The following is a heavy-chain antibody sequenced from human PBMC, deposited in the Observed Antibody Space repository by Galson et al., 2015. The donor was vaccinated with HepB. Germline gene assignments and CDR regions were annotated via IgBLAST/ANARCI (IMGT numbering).Heavy chain of an antibody. CDR1: GSPITNYY. V-gene: IGHV4-59*01. CDR2: IYYTGDT. CDR3: ARTLDSSNYYYLFDY. D-gene: IGHD3-22*01. J-gene: IGHJ4*02. Sequence: SETLSLTCTVSGSPITNYYWSWIRQPPGKGLEWIAYIYYTGDTNYNPSLKSRGTISVDTSKNQFSLKLSSVTAADTAVYYCARTLDSSNYYYLFDYWGQGTLVTVSS.